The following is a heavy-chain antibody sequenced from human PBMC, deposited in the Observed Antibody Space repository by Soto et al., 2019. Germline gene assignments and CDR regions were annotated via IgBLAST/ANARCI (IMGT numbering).Heavy chain of an antibody. V-gene: IGHV4-34*01. Sequence: QVQLQQWGAGLLKPSETLSLTCAVYGGSFSGYYWSWIHQPPGKGLEWIGEINHSGSTNYNPSLKSRVTISVDTSKNQFSLKLSSVTAADTAVYYCARAGPPGSYYYYYGMDVWGQGTTVTVSS. CDR1: GGSFSGYY. D-gene: IGHD3-10*01. CDR2: INHSGST. J-gene: IGHJ6*02. CDR3: ARAGPPGSYYYYYGMDV.